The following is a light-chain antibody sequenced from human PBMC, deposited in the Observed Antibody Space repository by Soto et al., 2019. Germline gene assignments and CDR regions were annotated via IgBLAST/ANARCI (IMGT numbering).Light chain of an antibody. CDR1: SSNIGSNT. J-gene: IGLJ2*01. CDR3: AAWDDSLNGLLV. Sequence: QSVLTQPPSASGTPGQRVTISCSGSSSNIGSNTVNWYQQLPGTAPKLLIYGNNQRPSGVPDRFSGSKSGTSASLAISGHQSEDEADYYCAAWDDSLNGLLVFGGGTKLTVL. CDR2: GNN. V-gene: IGLV1-44*01.